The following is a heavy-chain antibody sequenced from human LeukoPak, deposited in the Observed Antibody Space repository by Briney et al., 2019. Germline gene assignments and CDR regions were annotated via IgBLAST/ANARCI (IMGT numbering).Heavy chain of an antibody. CDR3: ARADRLHGGPYLIGP. D-gene: IGHD2-21*01. Sequence: ASVKVSCKTSGYSFTDYYMHWVRQAPGQGLEWMGWISPNSGGTSSAQKFQGRVTMTRDTSITTVYMEVSWLTSDDTAIYYCARADRLHGGPYLIGPWGQGTLVTVSS. CDR1: GYSFTDYY. CDR2: ISPNSGGT. J-gene: IGHJ5*02. V-gene: IGHV1-2*02.